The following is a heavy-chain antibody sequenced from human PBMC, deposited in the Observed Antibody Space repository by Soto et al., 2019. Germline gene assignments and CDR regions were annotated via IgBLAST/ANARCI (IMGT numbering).Heavy chain of an antibody. CDR1: GFIFSDHY. V-gene: IGHV3-72*01. CDR2: SRNKANSHTT. D-gene: IGHD3-3*01. CDR3: ASWDFGVNHY. Sequence: SLRLSCAASGFIFSDHYMDWVRQAPGKGLEWVGRSRNKANSHTTEYAASVKGRFTISRDDSKNSLYLQMNSLKTEDTAVYYCASWDFGVNHYWGQGTLVTVSS. J-gene: IGHJ4*02.